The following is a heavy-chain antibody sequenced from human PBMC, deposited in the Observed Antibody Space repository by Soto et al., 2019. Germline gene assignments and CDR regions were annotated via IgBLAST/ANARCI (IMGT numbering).Heavy chain of an antibody. CDR1: GFTFSSYG. Sequence: GGSLRLSCAASGFTFSSYGMHWVRQAPGKGLEWVAVISYDGSNKYYADSVKGRFTISRDNSKNTLYLQMNSLRAEDTAVYYCAKDRGGGRGSYPRDYYYYGMDVWGQGTTVTVSS. J-gene: IGHJ6*02. CDR3: AKDRGGGRGSYPRDYYYYGMDV. D-gene: IGHD1-26*01. V-gene: IGHV3-30*18. CDR2: ISYDGSNK.